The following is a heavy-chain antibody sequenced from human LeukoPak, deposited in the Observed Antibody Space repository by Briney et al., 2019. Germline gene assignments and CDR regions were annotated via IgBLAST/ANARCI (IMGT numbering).Heavy chain of an antibody. V-gene: IGHV1-69*06. CDR1: GGTFSSYA. Sequence: SVKVSCKASGGTFSSYAISWVRQAPGQGLEWMGGIIPIFGTANYAQKFQGRVMITADKSTSTAYMELSGLRSEDTAVYYCARVSVISGWAFDYWGQGTLVTVSS. J-gene: IGHJ4*02. CDR2: IIPIFGTA. D-gene: IGHD6-19*01. CDR3: ARVSVISGWAFDY.